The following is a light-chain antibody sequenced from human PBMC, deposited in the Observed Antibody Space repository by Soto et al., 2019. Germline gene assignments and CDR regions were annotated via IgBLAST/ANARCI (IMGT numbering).Light chain of an antibody. J-gene: IGKJ1*01. Sequence: EIVLTQSPGTLSLSPGERATHSCRASQSVGSSYLAWYQQKPGQAPRLLIYGTSSRATGIPDRFSGSGSGTDFTLTISSLEPEDFAVYYCQQYGSSRAFGQGTKVDIK. CDR1: QSVGSSY. CDR3: QQYGSSRA. CDR2: GTS. V-gene: IGKV3-20*01.